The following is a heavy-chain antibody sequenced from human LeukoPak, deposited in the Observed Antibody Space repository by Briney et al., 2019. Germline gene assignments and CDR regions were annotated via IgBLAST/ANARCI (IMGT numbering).Heavy chain of an antibody. CDR3: ARGRVSSSTWYSTYYYYFYMDI. CDR2: IYYSGST. J-gene: IGHJ6*03. CDR1: GGSISSYY. Sequence: SETLSLTCTVSGGSISSYYWSWIRQPPGKGLEWIGYIYYSGSTNYNPSLKSRVTISVDTSKNQFSLRLRSVTAADTAVYFCARGRVSSSTWYSTYYYYFYMDIWGKGTTVTVSS. D-gene: IGHD1-1*01. V-gene: IGHV4-59*01.